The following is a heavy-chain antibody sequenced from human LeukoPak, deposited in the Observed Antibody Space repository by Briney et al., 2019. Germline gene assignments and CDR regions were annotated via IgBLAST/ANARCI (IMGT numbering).Heavy chain of an antibody. CDR1: GYSFTTYW. CDR3: ARRAYCGGDCYLDY. D-gene: IGHD2-21*02. Sequence: GASLKISCKGSGYSFTTYWIGWVRQMPGKGLEWMGIIYPGDSDTRYSPSFQGQVIISADKSISTAYLQWSSLKASDTAMYYCARRAYCGGDCYLDYWGQGTLVTVSS. J-gene: IGHJ4*02. CDR2: IYPGDSDT. V-gene: IGHV5-51*01.